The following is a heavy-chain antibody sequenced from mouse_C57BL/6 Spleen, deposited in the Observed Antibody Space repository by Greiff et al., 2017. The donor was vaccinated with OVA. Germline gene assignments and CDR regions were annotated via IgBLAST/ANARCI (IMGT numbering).Heavy chain of an antibody. CDR3: ARELLRGAMDY. Sequence: EVKLVESEGGLVQPGSSMKLSCTASGFTFSDYYMAWVRQVPEKGLEWVANINYDGSSTYYLDSLKSRFIISRDNAKNILYLQVSSLKSEDTATYYCARELLRGAMDYWGQGTSVTVSS. D-gene: IGHD1-1*01. J-gene: IGHJ4*01. CDR2: INYDGSST. V-gene: IGHV5-16*01. CDR1: GFTFSDYY.